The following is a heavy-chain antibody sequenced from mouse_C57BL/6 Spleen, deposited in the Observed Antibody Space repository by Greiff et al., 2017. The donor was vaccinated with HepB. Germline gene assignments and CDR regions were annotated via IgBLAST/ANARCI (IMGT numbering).Heavy chain of an antibody. CDR2: IDPETGGT. CDR1: GYTFTDYE. CDR3: SGGSSYWYFDV. J-gene: IGHJ1*03. D-gene: IGHD1-1*01. Sequence: QVQLKESGAELVRPGASVTLSCKASGYTFTDYEMHWVKQTPVHGLEWIGAIDPETGGTAYNQKFKGEAILTVDKSSSTAYMELRSLTSEDSAVYYGSGGSSYWYFDVWGTGTTVTVSS. V-gene: IGHV1-15*01.